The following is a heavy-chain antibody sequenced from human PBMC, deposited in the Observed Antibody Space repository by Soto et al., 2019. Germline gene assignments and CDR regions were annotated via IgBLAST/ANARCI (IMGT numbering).Heavy chain of an antibody. D-gene: IGHD1-1*01. V-gene: IGHV3-21*01. CDR2: ISSSSSYI. CDR3: ARGYFEGRGAFDI. J-gene: IGHJ3*02. Sequence: GGSLRLSCAASGFTFSSYSMNWVRQAPGKGLEWVSSISSSSSYIYYADSVKGRFTISRDNAKNSLYLQMNSLRAEDTAVYYCARGYFEGRGAFDIWGQGTMVTVSS. CDR1: GFTFSSYS.